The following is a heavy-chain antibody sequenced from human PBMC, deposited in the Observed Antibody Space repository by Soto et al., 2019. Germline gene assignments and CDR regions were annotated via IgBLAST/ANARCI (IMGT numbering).Heavy chain of an antibody. Sequence: QVQLVQSGAEVKKPGSSVKVSCKASGGTSRSLSITWVRQAPGQGLEWMGGITPLFGIPNYPQKFQGRLTITADKSTGTAYLELSSLRSEDTAVYYCARDTHSAGGWFDTWXXXTLVTVXS. CDR2: ITPLFGIP. V-gene: IGHV1-69*17. CDR1: GGTSRSLS. D-gene: IGHD2-15*01. CDR3: ARDTHSAGGWFDT. J-gene: IGHJ5*01.